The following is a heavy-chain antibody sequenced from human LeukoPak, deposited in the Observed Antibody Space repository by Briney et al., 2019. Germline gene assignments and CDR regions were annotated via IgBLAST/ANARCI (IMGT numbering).Heavy chain of an antibody. V-gene: IGHV4-61*02. D-gene: IGHD2-15*01. CDR3: ARDLRYCSGGSCLRWFDP. CDR1: GDSISSGSFY. Sequence: SETLSLTCTVSGDSISSGSFYWSWIRQAAGKGLEWIGRVSSSGRTTYHPSLKSRLTISITTSKNQFSLKLSSVTAGDTAVYYCARDLRYCSGGSCLRWFDPWGQGTLVTVSS. CDR2: VSSSGRT. J-gene: IGHJ5*02.